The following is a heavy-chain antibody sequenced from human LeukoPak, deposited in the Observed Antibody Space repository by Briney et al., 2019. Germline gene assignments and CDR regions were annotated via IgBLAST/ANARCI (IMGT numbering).Heavy chain of an antibody. CDR2: INCDGSST. Sequence: PGGSLRLSCADSGFTFSNYAMNSVRLAPGRGLLWVPRINCDGSSTTYADSVKGRSTIPRDNPEHTLYLQLNSLRAEDPALYYFVRGVGIVGTTSPFEYWGQGALVTVSS. CDR3: VRGVGIVGTTSPFEY. CDR1: GFTFSNYA. V-gene: IGHV3-74*01. D-gene: IGHD1-26*01. J-gene: IGHJ4*02.